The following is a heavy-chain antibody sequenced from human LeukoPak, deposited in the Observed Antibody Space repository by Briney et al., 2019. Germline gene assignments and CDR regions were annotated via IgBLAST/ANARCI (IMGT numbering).Heavy chain of an antibody. CDR3: TRDTDYGSATNYFDS. D-gene: IGHD3-10*01. CDR1: GFTFDDYA. Sequence: PGGSLRLSCAASGFTFDDYAMHWVRQAPGKGLEWVALISWEGDTTYCADSVRGRFTISRDNSKNSLYLQMNSLRTEDTAFYYCTRDTDYGSATNYFDSWGQGTLVSVSS. CDR2: ISWEGDTT. V-gene: IGHV3-43*01. J-gene: IGHJ4*02.